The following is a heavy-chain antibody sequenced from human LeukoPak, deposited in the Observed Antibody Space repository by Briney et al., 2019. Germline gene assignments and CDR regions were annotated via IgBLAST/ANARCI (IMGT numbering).Heavy chain of an antibody. CDR1: GGSIRSYY. D-gene: IGHD3-16*01. CDR3: ARQITSHGTWGWDVIDY. CDR2: IYFSGST. V-gene: IGHV4-59*08. Sequence: SETLSLTCTVAGGSIRSYYWSWIRQPPGKGLEWIGYIYFSGSTSYNPSLKSRVTISVDTSKNQFSLKLSSVTAADTAVYYCARQITSHGTWGWDVIDYWGQGTLLTVSS. J-gene: IGHJ4*02.